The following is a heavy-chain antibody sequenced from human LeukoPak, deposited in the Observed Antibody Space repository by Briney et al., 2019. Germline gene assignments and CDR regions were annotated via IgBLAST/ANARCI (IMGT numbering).Heavy chain of an antibody. CDR2: INHSGST. CDR3: AVRPDGYYYDSSAVDY. V-gene: IGHV4-34*01. CDR1: GGSFSGYY. Sequence: SETLSLTCAVYGGSFSGYYWSWIRQPPGKGLEWIGEINHSGSTNYNPSLKSRVTISVDTTKNQFSLKLSSVTAADTAVYYCAVRPDGYYYDSSAVDYWGQGTLVTVSS. D-gene: IGHD3-22*01. J-gene: IGHJ4*02.